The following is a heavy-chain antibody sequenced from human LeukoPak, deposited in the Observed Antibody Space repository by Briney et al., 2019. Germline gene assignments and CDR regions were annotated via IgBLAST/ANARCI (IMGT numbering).Heavy chain of an antibody. V-gene: IGHV4-59*08. Sequence: PSETLSLTCAVYGGSFSGYYWSWIRQPPGEGLEWIGHIYYSGSTNYNPSLKSRVTISVDTSKNQFSLKLSSVTAADTAVYYCARGVSDAFDIWGQGTMVTVSS. CDR2: IYYSGST. CDR1: GGSFSGYY. CDR3: ARGVSDAFDI. D-gene: IGHD2-8*01. J-gene: IGHJ3*02.